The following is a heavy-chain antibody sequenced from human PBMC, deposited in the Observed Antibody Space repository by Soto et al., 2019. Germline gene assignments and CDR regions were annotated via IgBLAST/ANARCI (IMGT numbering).Heavy chain of an antibody. CDR3: AKGPDGSGYYPNWFAS. D-gene: IGHD3-22*01. V-gene: IGHV3-23*01. J-gene: IGHJ5*01. CDR1: GFSFSDYA. CDR2: ISRTGDSA. Sequence: EVHLLESGGALVQPGGSLTLSCAASGFSFSDYAISWVRQAPGKGLEWVASISRTGDSAYYADSVKGRFAISRDRSKNTMTRQINRLRVEDTAVYYCAKGPDGSGYYPNWFASWGQGTLITVSS.